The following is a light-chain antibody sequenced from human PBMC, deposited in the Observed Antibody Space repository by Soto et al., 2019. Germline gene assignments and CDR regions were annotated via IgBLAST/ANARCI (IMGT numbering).Light chain of an antibody. CDR2: DVS. Sequence: QSALTQPASVSGSPGQSITISCTGTLSDVGGYNYVSWYQQHPGKAPKLMIYDVSNRPSGVSNRFSGSKSGNTASLTISGLQAEDEADYYCSSYTSSSTLYVVFGGGTKLTVL. J-gene: IGLJ2*01. CDR3: SSYTSSSTLYVV. V-gene: IGLV2-14*01. CDR1: LSDVGGYNY.